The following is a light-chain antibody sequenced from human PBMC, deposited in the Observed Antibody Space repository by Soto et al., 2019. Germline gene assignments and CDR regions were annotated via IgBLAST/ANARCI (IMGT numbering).Light chain of an antibody. CDR1: HDVSVS. CDR3: QHYGNSLWT. Sequence: EIVLTQSPDTLSLSPGEGATLSCRASHDVSVSLVWYRQRPGQSPRLLIYDASSRATDIPDRFSGSGSGTDFTLTISRLEPEDFAIYYCQHYGNSLWTFGQGTKVDIK. V-gene: IGKV3-20*01. J-gene: IGKJ1*01. CDR2: DAS.